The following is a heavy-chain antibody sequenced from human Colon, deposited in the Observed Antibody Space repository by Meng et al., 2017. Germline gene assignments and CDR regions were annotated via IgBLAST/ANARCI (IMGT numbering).Heavy chain of an antibody. CDR2: INEDGIVT. CDR1: GASISGDNW. Sequence: VRVQESGPGLVKPSGTLYITCAVSGASISGDNWWSWVRQVPGKGLVWVSRINEDGIVTNYADSVKGRFTVSRDNAKNTLYLQMNSLRVEDTAVYYCARINYAEDSWGQGTLVTVSS. D-gene: IGHD4-17*01. V-gene: IGHV3-74*01. CDR3: ARINYAEDS. J-gene: IGHJ4*02.